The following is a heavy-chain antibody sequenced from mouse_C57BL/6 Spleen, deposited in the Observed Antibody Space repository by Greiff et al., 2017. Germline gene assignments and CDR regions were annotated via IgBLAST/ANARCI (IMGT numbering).Heavy chain of an antibody. V-gene: IGHV1-50*01. D-gene: IGHD3-3*01. J-gene: IGHJ2*01. Sequence: QVHVKQPGAELVKPGASVKLSCKASGYTFTSYWMQWVKQRPGQGLEWIGEIDPSDSYTNYNQKFQGSATLTVDTSSSTAYMQLSSLTSDDSAVYYCARPGRDFDYWGQGTTLTVSS. CDR2: IDPSDSYT. CDR1: GYTFTSYW. CDR3: ARPGRDFDY.